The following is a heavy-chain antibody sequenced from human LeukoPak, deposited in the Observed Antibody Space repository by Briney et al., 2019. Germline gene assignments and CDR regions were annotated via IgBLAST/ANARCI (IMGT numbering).Heavy chain of an antibody. V-gene: IGHV3-48*01. CDR2: ISSSSSTI. J-gene: IGHJ6*03. CDR1: GFTFSSYG. D-gene: IGHD3-9*01. Sequence: SGGSLRLSCAASGFTFSSYGMTWVRQAPGKGLEWVSYISSSSSTIYYADSVKGRFTISRDNSKNTLYLQMNSLRAEDTAVYYCAKDGGEYYDILTGYYPRLYYMDVWGKGTTVTISS. CDR3: AKDGGEYYDILTGYYPRLYYMDV.